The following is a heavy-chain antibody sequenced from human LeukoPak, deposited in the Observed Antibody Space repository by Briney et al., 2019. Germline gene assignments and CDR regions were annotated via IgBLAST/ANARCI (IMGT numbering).Heavy chain of an antibody. D-gene: IGHD2-21*02. Sequence: SETLSLTCAVYGGSFSGYYWSWIRQPPRKGLEWIGEINHSGSTNYNPSLKSRVTISVDTSKNQFSLKLSSVTAADTAVYYCARERYCGGDCYSNYWGQGTLVTVSS. CDR1: GGSFSGYY. J-gene: IGHJ4*02. V-gene: IGHV4-34*01. CDR3: ARERYCGGDCYSNY. CDR2: INHSGST.